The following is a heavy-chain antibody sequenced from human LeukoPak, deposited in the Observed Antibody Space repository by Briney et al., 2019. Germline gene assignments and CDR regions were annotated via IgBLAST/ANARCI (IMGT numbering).Heavy chain of an antibody. CDR2: INSDGSST. D-gene: IGHD1-26*01. J-gene: IGHJ4*02. CDR3: ARDFAGATRDY. Sequence: GGPLRLSCAASGFTFSNYWMHWVRQAPGKGLVWVSRINSDGSSTSYADSVKGRFTISRDNAKNTLYLQMNSLRAEDTAVYYCARDFAGATRDYWGQGTLVTVSS. CDR1: GFTFSNYW. V-gene: IGHV3-74*01.